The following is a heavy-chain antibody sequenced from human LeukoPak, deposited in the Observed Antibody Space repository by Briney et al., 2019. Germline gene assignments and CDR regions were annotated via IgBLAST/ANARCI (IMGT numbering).Heavy chain of an antibody. CDR1: GFTFSSYW. Sequence: GRSLRLSCAASGFTFSSYWMQWVRQAPGKGLVWVSRINGDGSNTSPADTVKGRFTISRDNAKNTVYLQMNSLRVEDTAVYHCVRVGSGWYCDNWGQGALVTVSS. CDR3: VRVGSGWYCDN. J-gene: IGHJ4*02. V-gene: IGHV3-74*01. D-gene: IGHD6-19*01. CDR2: INGDGSNT.